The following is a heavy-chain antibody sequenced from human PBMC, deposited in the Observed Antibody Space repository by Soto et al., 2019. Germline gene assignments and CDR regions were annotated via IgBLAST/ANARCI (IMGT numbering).Heavy chain of an antibody. D-gene: IGHD2-2*02. CDR2: INPSDSYT. CDR1: GYSFTSYW. J-gene: IGHJ4*02. Sequence: GESLKISCQGSGYSFTSYWIGWVRQRPGKGLEWMGRINPSDSYTTYSPSFQGRVTISTDKSFSTAYLQWSGLKASDTAMYYCARLGYCTGTSCYTFDSWGQGTLVTVSS. CDR3: ARLGYCTGTSCYTFDS. V-gene: IGHV5-10-1*01.